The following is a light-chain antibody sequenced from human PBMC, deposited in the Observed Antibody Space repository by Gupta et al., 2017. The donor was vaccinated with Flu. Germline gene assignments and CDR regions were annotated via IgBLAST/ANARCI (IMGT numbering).Light chain of an antibody. CDR3: QQYDSGPHS. CDR2: GAS. J-gene: IGKJ2*01. V-gene: IGKV3-15*01. CDR1: QSVSVN. Sequence: KVMPQSPATRSVSPGETVTLSCRASQSVSVNVAWYQQKPGQAPRLLIYGASTRATGVPARFSGSGSGTEFTLTIDSLQSEDFAVYDCQQYDSGPHSFGQGSKVEIK.